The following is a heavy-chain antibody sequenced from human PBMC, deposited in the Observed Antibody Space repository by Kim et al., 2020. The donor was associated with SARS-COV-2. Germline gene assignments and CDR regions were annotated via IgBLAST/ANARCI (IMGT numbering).Heavy chain of an antibody. V-gene: IGHV3-7*01. CDR2: K. CDR3: GSGYKMWYFDY. Sequence: KYYVDPVKGRFTISRDNAKNSLYLQMNSLRAEDTAVYYCGSGYKMWYFDYWGQGTLVTVSS. D-gene: IGHD5-18*01. J-gene: IGHJ4*02.